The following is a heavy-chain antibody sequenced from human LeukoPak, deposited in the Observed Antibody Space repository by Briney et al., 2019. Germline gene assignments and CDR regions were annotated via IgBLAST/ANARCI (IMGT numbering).Heavy chain of an antibody. J-gene: IGHJ4*02. V-gene: IGHV3-30*03. CDR2: ISYDGNNK. CDR1: GFTFSSYG. CDR3: ARHPALYPD. D-gene: IGHD2-8*01. Sequence: PGGSLRLSCAASGFTFSSYGMHWVRQSPGKGLQWVTVISYDGNNKHYADSVKGRFTISRDNANNTLYLQMNSLRAEDTAVYYCARHPALYPDWGQGTLVTVSS.